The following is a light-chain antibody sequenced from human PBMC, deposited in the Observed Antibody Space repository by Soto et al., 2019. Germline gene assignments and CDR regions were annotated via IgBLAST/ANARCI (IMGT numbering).Light chain of an antibody. CDR1: QSVSSRS. CDR3: HQYGSSPQT. Sequence: EIVWTQSPGTLSLSPGERATLSCRPSQSVSSRSLAWYQQKPGQAPRLLIYGASSRATGIPDRFSGSGSGTDFTLTISRLEPEDFAVYYCHQYGSSPQTFGQGTKVDI. CDR2: GAS. V-gene: IGKV3-20*01. J-gene: IGKJ1*01.